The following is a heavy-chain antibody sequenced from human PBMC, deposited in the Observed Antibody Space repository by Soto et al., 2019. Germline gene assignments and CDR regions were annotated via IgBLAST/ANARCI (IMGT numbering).Heavy chain of an antibody. CDR1: GGTFSSYA. V-gene: IGHV1-69*01. CDR3: AREASSYSSGWYYFDY. Sequence: QVPLVQSGAEVKKPGSSVKVSCKASGGTFSSYAISWVRQAPGQGLEWMGGIIPIFGTANYAQKFQGRVTITADESTSTAYMELSSLRSEDTAVYYCAREASSYSSGWYYFDYWGQGTLVTVSS. J-gene: IGHJ4*02. D-gene: IGHD6-19*01. CDR2: IIPIFGTA.